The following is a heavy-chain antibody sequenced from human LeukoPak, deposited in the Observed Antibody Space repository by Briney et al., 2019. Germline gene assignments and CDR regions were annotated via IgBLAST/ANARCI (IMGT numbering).Heavy chain of an antibody. CDR2: IYHSGST. J-gene: IGHJ4*02. CDR1: GGSISTGGYY. V-gene: IGHV4-30-2*01. CDR3: ARGDYYDSSGYYYFDY. Sequence: SETLSLTCTVSGGSISTGGYYWSWIRQHPGKGLEWIGYIYHSGSTYYNPSLKSRVTISVDRSKNQFSLKLSSVTAADTAVYYCARGDYYDSSGYYYFDYWGQGTLVTVSS. D-gene: IGHD3-22*01.